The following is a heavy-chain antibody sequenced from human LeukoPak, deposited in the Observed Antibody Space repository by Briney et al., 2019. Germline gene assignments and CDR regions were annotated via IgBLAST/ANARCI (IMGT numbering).Heavy chain of an antibody. CDR1: GYTFTGYY. CDR3: ARGLWFGLDYFDY. J-gene: IGHJ4*02. Sequence: GASVTVSCKASGYTFTGYYMHWVRQAPGQGLEWMGWINPNSGGTNYAQKFQGWVTMTRDTSISTAYMELSRLRSDDTAVYYCARGLWFGLDYFDYWGQGTLVTVSS. CDR2: INPNSGGT. V-gene: IGHV1-2*04. D-gene: IGHD3-10*01.